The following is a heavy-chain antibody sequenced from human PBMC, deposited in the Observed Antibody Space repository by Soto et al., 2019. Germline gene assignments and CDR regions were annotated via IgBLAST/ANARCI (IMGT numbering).Heavy chain of an antibody. CDR3: ARHRGPAPVY. J-gene: IGHJ4*02. CDR1: GGSINGYY. D-gene: IGHD3-10*01. CDR2: LFYGVTT. V-gene: IGHV4-39*01. Sequence: QVQLQQSGPGLVKPSETLSLTCTISGGSINGYYWTWLRQPPGKGLMWVGSLFYGVTTDYNPSLKSRLTLSLDTSKNHFSLKLTSVTAADTAVYYCARHRGPAPVYWGQGTLVTASS.